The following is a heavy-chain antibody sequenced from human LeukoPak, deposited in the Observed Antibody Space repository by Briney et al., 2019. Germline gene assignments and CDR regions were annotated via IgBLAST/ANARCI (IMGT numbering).Heavy chain of an antibody. J-gene: IGHJ4*02. D-gene: IGHD2-15*01. Sequence: SETLSLTCTVSGGSISSSYWSWLRQPPGKGLEWIGYIYTSGGTNYNPSLKSRVTISVDTSKNQFSLKLSSVTAADTAVYYCARRRSGGRDFDFWGQGALVTVSS. CDR2: IYTSGGT. CDR1: GGSISSSY. CDR3: ARRRSGGRDFDF. V-gene: IGHV4-4*09.